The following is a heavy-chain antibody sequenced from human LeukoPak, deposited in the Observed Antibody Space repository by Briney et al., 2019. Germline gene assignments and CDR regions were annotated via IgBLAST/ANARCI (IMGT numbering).Heavy chain of an antibody. V-gene: IGHV1-3*01. CDR3: ARDRRIKDYDPLPGY. J-gene: IGHJ4*02. D-gene: IGHD3-16*01. CDR2: INAGNGNT. Sequence: ASVKVSCKASGYTFTSYAMHWVRQAPGQRLEWMGWINAGNGNTKYSQKFQGRVTITRDTSASTAYMELSSLRSEDTAVYYCARDRRIKDYDPLPGYWGQGTLVTVSS. CDR1: GYTFTSYA.